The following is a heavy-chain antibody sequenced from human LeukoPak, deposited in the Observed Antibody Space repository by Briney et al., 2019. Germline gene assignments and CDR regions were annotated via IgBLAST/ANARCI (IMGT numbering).Heavy chain of an antibody. D-gene: IGHD3-3*01. CDR1: GYTLTSYG. CDR3: ASGITIFGVPTGVDY. Sequence: ASVRVSCKASGYTLTSYGISWVRQAPGQRLEWMGWINAGNGNTKYSQKFQGRVTITRDTSASTAYMELSSLRSEDTAVYYCASGITIFGVPTGVDYWGQGTLVTVSS. CDR2: INAGNGNT. J-gene: IGHJ4*02. V-gene: IGHV1-3*01.